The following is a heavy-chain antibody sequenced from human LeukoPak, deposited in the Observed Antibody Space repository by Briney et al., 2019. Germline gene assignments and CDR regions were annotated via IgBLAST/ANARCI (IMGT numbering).Heavy chain of an antibody. D-gene: IGHD3-3*01. CDR1: GFTFSSYG. CDR3: GVSAIFGVVASHYAFDI. CDR2: ISYDGSNK. V-gene: IGHV3-30*03. Sequence: GRSLRLSCAASGFTFSSYGVHWVRQAPGKGLEWVAVISYDGSNKYYADSVKGRFTISRDNSKNTLYLQMNSLRAEDTAVYYCGVSAIFGVVASHYAFDIWGQGTMVTVSS. J-gene: IGHJ3*02.